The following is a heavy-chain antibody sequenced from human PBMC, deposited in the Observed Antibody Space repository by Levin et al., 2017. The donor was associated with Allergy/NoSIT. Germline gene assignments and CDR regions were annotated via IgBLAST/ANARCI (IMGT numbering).Heavy chain of an antibody. CDR3: TVGWQDAFDI. D-gene: IGHD6-19*01. CDR2: IKSKTDGGTT. J-gene: IGHJ3*02. Sequence: NSGGSLRLSCAASGFTFSNAWMSWVRQAPGKGLEWVGRIKSKTDGGTTDYAAPVKGRFTISRDDSKNTLYLQMNSLKTEDTAVYSCTVGWQDAFDIWGQGTMVTVSS. V-gene: IGHV3-15*01. CDR1: GFTFSNAW.